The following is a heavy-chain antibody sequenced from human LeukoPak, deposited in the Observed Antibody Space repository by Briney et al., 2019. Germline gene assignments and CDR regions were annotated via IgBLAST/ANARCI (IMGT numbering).Heavy chain of an antibody. V-gene: IGHV3-53*01. CDR1: GFTVSSTH. J-gene: IGHJ3*02. CDR3: ARGGRGSAAVVAPRSFDI. CDR2: TYTGGNS. D-gene: IGHD3-22*01. Sequence: GGSLRLSCEASGFTVSSTHMAWVRQAPGKGLEWVSVTYTGGNSYYAGSVQGRFIISRDISKNTLYLQMNNLRAEDSALYYCARGGRGSAAVVAPRSFDIWGQGTMVTVSS.